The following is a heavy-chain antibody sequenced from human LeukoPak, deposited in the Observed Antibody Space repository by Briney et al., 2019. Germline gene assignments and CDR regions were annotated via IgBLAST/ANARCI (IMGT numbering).Heavy chain of an antibody. V-gene: IGHV3-7*01. CDR3: ATDPDCTSTTCFDY. CDR2: INQDGTQK. CDR1: GFTFINYW. J-gene: IGHJ4*02. Sequence: GGSLRLSCAISGFTFINYWMTWVRQAPGKGLEWVANINQDGTQKYYVDSVKGRFTISRDNAKNSLFLQLNSLRAEDTAVYYCATDPDCTSTTCFDYWGQGTLVTASS. D-gene: IGHD2-2*01.